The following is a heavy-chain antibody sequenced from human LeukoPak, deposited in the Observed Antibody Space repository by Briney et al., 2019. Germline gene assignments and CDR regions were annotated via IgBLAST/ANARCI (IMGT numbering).Heavy chain of an antibody. D-gene: IGHD3-22*01. V-gene: IGHV4-59*08. CDR1: GGSISSYY. J-gene: IGHJ4*02. Sequence: SETLSLICTVSGGSISSYYWSWIRQPPGKGLEWIGYIYYSGSTNYNPSLKSRVTISVDTSKNQFSLRLSSVTAADTAVYYCARRPYYYDTSGYPMYYFDYWGQGTLVTVSS. CDR3: ARRPYYYDTSGYPMYYFDY. CDR2: IYYSGST.